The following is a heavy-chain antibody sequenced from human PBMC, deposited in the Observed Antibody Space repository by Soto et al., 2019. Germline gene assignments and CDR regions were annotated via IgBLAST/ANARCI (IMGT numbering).Heavy chain of an antibody. CDR3: ARSSGGNFGIIIEGSNWFDP. V-gene: IGHV1-46*01. CDR2: INPHSGST. D-gene: IGHD3-3*01. CDR1: GDTFTSYY. J-gene: IGHJ5*02. Sequence: ASVKVSCKAPGDTFTSYYLNWVRQAPGQGLEWMGVINPHSGSTKYAQKFQGRVTMTRDTSRSTVYMELRSLRSDDTAIYYCARSSGGNFGIIIEGSNWFDPWGQGTPVTVS.